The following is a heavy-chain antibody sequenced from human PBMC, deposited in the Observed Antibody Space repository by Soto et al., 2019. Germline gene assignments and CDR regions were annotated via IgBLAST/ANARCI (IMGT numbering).Heavy chain of an antibody. CDR1: GGSITSYY. CDR3: ATCRFSAMVRGVLIFDP. CDR2: IHYSGST. D-gene: IGHD3-10*01. Sequence: QVLLQESGPGLVKPSETLSLTCTVSGGSITSYYWNWLRQPPGQGLEWIGYIHYSGSTNYKPSFKSRVTISVDTSKTQFSLNLSSVTAADTAGYYCATCRFSAMVRGVLIFDPWGQGTLVSVSS. V-gene: IGHV4-59*01. J-gene: IGHJ5*02.